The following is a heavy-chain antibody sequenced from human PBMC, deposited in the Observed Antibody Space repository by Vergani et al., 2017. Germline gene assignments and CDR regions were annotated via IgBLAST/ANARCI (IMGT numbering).Heavy chain of an antibody. V-gene: IGHV4-38-2*02. J-gene: IGHJ4*02. CDR1: DYSISSGYY. D-gene: IGHD3-10*01. Sequence: QVQLQESGPGLVKPSETLSLTCIVSDYSISSGYYWGWIRQPPGKGLEWIGSIYRSGSTYYNPSLKSRVTIAVDTSKNQFSLKLSSVTAADTAVYYCARHRGDGSGSYYLFQYLGQGILVTVSS. CDR2: IYRSGST. CDR3: ARHRGDGSGSYYLFQY.